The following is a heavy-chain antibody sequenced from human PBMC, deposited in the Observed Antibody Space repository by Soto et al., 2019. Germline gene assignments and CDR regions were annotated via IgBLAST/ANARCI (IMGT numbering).Heavy chain of an antibody. Sequence: QVQLQESGPGLVKPSETLSLTCTVSGGSISSYYWSWIRQPPGKGLEWIGYIYYSGSTNYNPSLKSRVTISVDTSKNQFSLKLSSVTAADTAVYYCARVRRVGLVHLLGYFDLWGRGTLVTVSS. V-gene: IGHV4-59*01. J-gene: IGHJ2*01. D-gene: IGHD6-19*01. CDR2: IYYSGST. CDR1: GGSISSYY. CDR3: ARVRRVGLVHLLGYFDL.